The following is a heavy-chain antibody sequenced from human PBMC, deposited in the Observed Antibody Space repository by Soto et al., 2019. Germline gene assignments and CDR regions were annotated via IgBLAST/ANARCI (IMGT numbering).Heavy chain of an antibody. D-gene: IGHD6-13*01. CDR1: GFTFSSYA. Sequence: EVQLLESGGGLVQPGGSLRLSCAASGFTFSSYAMSWVRQAPGQGREWVSAISGRGGSTYYADSVKGRFTISRDNSKNTLYLQMNSLRAEDTAVYYCAREDGLSGSWYGRDYYYGMDVWGQGTTVTVSS. CDR3: AREDGLSGSWYGRDYYYGMDV. J-gene: IGHJ6*02. CDR2: ISGRGGST. V-gene: IGHV3-23*01.